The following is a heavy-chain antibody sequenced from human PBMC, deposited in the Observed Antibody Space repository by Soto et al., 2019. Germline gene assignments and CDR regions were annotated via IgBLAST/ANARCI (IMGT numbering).Heavy chain of an antibody. D-gene: IGHD1-26*01. CDR1: GFTFSTYA. Sequence: EVQLLESGGGLVQPGGSLRLSCAASGFTFSTYAMSWVSQAPGKGLEWVSTIGGSGGTTYYADSVKGRFTISRDNSKNTLYLHMSRLRVADTAVYYCAKPGSNSWYNSWGQGTLVTVSS. CDR3: AKPGSNSWYNS. V-gene: IGHV3-23*01. J-gene: IGHJ5*01. CDR2: IGGSGGTT.